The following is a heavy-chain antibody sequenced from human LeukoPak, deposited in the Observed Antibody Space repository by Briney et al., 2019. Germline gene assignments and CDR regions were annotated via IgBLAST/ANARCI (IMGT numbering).Heavy chain of an antibody. CDR1: GFTFSSYE. CDR2: ISSGGTNK. CDR3: ARGEYCTGGSCYFDC. D-gene: IGHD2-15*01. Sequence: GGSLRLSCAASGFTFSSYEMTWVRQAPGKGLEWVSGISSGGTNKYYADSVKGRFTISRDNAKNSLYLQMNSLRAEDTAIYYCARGEYCTGGSCYFDCWGQGTLVTVSS. J-gene: IGHJ4*02. V-gene: IGHV3-48*03.